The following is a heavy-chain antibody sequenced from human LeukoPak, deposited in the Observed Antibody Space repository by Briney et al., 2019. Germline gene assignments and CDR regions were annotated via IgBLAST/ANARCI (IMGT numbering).Heavy chain of an antibody. CDR1: GGTFSSYA. V-gene: IGHV1-69*01. CDR3: ARGESSRWSSPVSTTHFYPTMDV. CDR2: IIPIFGTA. Sequence: GSSVKVSCKASGGTFSSYAISWVRQAPVQGLEWMGGIIPIFGTANFAQKFQGRVTITADESTSTAYMELSSLRSEDTAVYYCARGESSRWSSPVSTTHFYPTMDVWGQGTTVTVSS. D-gene: IGHD6-13*01. J-gene: IGHJ6*02.